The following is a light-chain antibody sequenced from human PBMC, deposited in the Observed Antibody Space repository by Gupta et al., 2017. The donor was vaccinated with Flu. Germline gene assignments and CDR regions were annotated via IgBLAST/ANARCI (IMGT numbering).Light chain of an antibody. CDR3: QQRSNGPLT. CDR2: VAS. Sequence: LVLPQPPATLSLSPADRATLTCRASQSVSSYLAWYQQKPGQAPRLLIYVASNGATGIPARFSGSGSGTDFTLTISSLEPEDFAVYYCQQRSNGPLTFGGGTKVEIK. CDR1: QSVSSY. J-gene: IGKJ4*01. V-gene: IGKV3-11*01.